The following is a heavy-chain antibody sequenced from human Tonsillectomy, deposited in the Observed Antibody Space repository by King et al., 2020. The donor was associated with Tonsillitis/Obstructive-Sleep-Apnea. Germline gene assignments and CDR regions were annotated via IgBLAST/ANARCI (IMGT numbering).Heavy chain of an antibody. CDR1: GYTFTSYD. D-gene: IGHD3-22*01. CDR3: ARDYYDSSGYYMDV. CDR2: MNPNSGNT. J-gene: IGHJ6*03. Sequence: VQLVQSGAEVKKPGASVKVSCKASGYTFTSYDINWVRQATGQGLEWMGWMNPNSGNTGYAQKFQGRVTMTRNTSISTAYMELSRLRSEDTAVYYCARDYYDSSGYYMDVWGKGTTVTVSS. V-gene: IGHV1-8*01.